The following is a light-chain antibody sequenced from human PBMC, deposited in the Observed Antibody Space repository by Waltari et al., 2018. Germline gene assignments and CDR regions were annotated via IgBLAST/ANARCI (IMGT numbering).Light chain of an antibody. CDR1: SSDIGSYNF. CDR3: CSYAGSSTVV. CDR2: AVT. Sequence: QSALTQPASVSGSPGQSITISCTGTSSDIGSYNFVSWYQNHPGKAPKLILYAVTKRPSGVSDRFSGSKSGNTASLTISGLQAEDDADYYCCSYAGSSTVVFGGGTKLTVL. J-gene: IGLJ2*01. V-gene: IGLV2-23*02.